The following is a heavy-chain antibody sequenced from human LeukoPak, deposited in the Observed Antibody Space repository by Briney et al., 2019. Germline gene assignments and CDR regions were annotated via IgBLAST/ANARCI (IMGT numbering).Heavy chain of an antibody. CDR3: ARDPGVVVVNYYFDY. J-gene: IGHJ4*02. CDR1: GFTFSSYG. V-gene: IGHV3-30*03. Sequence: GGSLLLSCAASGFTFSSYGMHWVRQAPGKGLEWVAVISYDGSNKYYAASVKGRFTISRDNSKNTLYLQMNSLRAEDTAVYYCARDPGVVVVNYYFDYWGQGTLVTVSS. CDR2: ISYDGSNK. D-gene: IGHD3-22*01.